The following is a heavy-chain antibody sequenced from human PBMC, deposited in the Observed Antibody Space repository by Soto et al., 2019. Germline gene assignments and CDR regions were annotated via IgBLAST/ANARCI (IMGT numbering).Heavy chain of an antibody. D-gene: IGHD6-13*01. CDR3: AKSSSWYYYYYGMDV. CDR2: ISGSGGST. CDR1: GFTFSSYA. Sequence: PGGSLRLSCAASGFTFSSYAMSWVRQAPGKGLEWVSAISGSGGSTYYADSVKGRFTISRDNSKNTLYLQMNSLRAEDTAVYYCAKSSSWYYYYYGMDVWGQGTTVTVSS. J-gene: IGHJ6*02. V-gene: IGHV3-23*01.